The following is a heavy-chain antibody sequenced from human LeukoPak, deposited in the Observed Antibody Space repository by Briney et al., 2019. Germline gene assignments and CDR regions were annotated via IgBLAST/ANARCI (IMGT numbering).Heavy chain of an antibody. CDR3: ARYDYDILTGQTLDY. V-gene: IGHV3-48*03. CDR1: GFTFSSYE. D-gene: IGHD3-9*01. Sequence: GGSLRLSCAASGFTFSSYEMNWVRQAPGKGLEWVSYISSSGSTIYYADSVKGRFTISRDNAKNSLYLQMNSLRAEDTAVYYCARYDYDILTGQTLDYWGQGTLVTVSS. J-gene: IGHJ4*02. CDR2: ISSSGSTI.